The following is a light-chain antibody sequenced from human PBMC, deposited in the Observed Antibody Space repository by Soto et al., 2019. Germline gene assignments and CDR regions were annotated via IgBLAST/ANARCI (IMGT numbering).Light chain of an antibody. CDR1: QSVSSSC. V-gene: IGKV3-20*01. CDR2: GAS. Sequence: EIVLTQSPGTLSLSPGERATLSCRASQSVSSSCLAWYQQKPGQAPRLLISGASSRATGIPERFSGSGSGKDFTLTINRLEPGGFAVYYRPAYGSSPWTFGQGTKVEI. CDR3: PAYGSSPWT. J-gene: IGKJ1*01.